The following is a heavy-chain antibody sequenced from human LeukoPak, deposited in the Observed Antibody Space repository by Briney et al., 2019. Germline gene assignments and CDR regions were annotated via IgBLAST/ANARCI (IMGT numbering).Heavy chain of an antibody. V-gene: IGHV3-23*01. D-gene: IGHD6-19*01. CDR3: TKKSSGWHGEDY. J-gene: IGHJ4*02. CDR2: ISSSGGTT. Sequence: PGGSLRLSCAASGITLSSYAMSWVRQAPGKGQEWVSAISSSGGTTYYADSVKGRFTISRDNSNNTLFLQMNSLRAEDTAAYYCTKKSSGWHGEDYWGQGTLVTVSS. CDR1: GITLSSYA.